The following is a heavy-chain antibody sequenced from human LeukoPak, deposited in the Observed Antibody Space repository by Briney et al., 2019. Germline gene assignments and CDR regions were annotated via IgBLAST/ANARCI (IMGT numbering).Heavy chain of an antibody. V-gene: IGHV4-59*01. Sequence: SETLSLTCTVSGGSLTNYYWSWIRQPPGKGLECIGYMYYSGSTNYNPSLKSRVTISVDTSKNQFSLKLSSVTAADTAVYYCARAFADDYYDSSPDAFDIWGQGTMVTVSS. D-gene: IGHD3-22*01. CDR3: ARAFADDYYDSSPDAFDI. J-gene: IGHJ3*02. CDR1: GGSLTNYY. CDR2: MYYSGST.